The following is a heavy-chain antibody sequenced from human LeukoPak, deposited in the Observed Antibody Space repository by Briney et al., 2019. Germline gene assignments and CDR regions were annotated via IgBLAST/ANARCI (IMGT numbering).Heavy chain of an antibody. Sequence: GRSLRLSCAASGFTFSSYAMHWVRQAPGKGLEWVAVISYDGSNKYYADSVKGRFTISRDNSKNTLYLQMNSLRAEDTAVYYCARDTDGELLDYCYGMDVWGQGTTVTVSS. J-gene: IGHJ6*02. V-gene: IGHV3-30-3*01. D-gene: IGHD3-10*01. CDR3: ARDTDGELLDYCYGMDV. CDR1: GFTFSSYA. CDR2: ISYDGSNK.